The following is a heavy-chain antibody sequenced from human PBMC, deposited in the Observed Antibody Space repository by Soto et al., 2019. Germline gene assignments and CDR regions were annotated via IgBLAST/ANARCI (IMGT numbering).Heavy chain of an antibody. CDR3: AKDPSQDPAMAQYYFDY. CDR2: ISWNRGSI. V-gene: IGHV3-9*01. D-gene: IGHD5-18*01. CDR1: GFTFDDYA. Sequence: PGGSLRLSCAASGFTFDDYAMHWVRQAPGQGLEWVSGISWNRGSIGYADSVKGRFTISRDNAKNSLYLQMNSLRAEDTALYYCAKDPSQDPAMAQYYFDYWGQGTLVTVSS. J-gene: IGHJ4*02.